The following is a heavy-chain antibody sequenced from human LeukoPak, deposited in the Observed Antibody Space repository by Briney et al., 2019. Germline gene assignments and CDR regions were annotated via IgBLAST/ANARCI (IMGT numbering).Heavy chain of an antibody. D-gene: IGHD2-2*01. CDR2: ISGSGGST. Sequence: PGGSLRLSCAASGFTFSSYAMSWVRQAPGKGLEWVSAISGSGGSTYYADSVKGRFTISRDNSKNTLYLQMNSLRAEDTAVYYCARGSSSTSYYYYGMDVWGKGTTVTVSS. CDR1: GFTFSSYA. CDR3: ARGSSSTSYYYYGMDV. J-gene: IGHJ6*04. V-gene: IGHV3-23*01.